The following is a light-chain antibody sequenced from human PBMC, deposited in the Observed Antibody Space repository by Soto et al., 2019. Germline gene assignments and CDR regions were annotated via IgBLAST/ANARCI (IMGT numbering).Light chain of an antibody. CDR1: PSVSSSY. Sequence: EIVLTQSPGTLSLSPGERATLSCRASPSVSSSYLAWYQQKPGQAPRLLIYGASSRATGIPDRFSGSGSGTDFTLTISRLEPEDFAVYYCQHHGTFGQGTKVEIK. CDR3: QHHGT. J-gene: IGKJ1*01. V-gene: IGKV3-20*01. CDR2: GAS.